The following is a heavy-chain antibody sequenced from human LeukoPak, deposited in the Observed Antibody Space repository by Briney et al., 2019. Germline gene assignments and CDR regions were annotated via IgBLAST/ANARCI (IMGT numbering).Heavy chain of an antibody. V-gene: IGHV4-34*01. CDR3: ARNGIVGAFY. J-gene: IGHJ4*02. CDR2: INHSGST. D-gene: IGHD1-26*01. CDR1: GGSFSGYY. Sequence: SETLSLTCAVYGGSFSGYYWSWIRQPPGKGLEWIGEINHSGSTNYNPSLKSRVTISVDTSKNQFSLKLSSVTAADTAVYYCARNGIVGAFYWGQGTLVTVSS.